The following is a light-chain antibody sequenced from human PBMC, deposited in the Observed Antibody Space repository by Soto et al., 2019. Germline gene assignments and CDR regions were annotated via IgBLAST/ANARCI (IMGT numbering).Light chain of an antibody. CDR3: SSYTRRSTYV. Sequence: QSALTQPASVSGSPGQSITISCTGTSSDVGGYNYISWYQQHPGKAPKLMIYDVSNRPSGVSNRFSGSKSGNTASLTISGLQAEDGADYYCSSYTRRSTYVFGTGTKVTAL. V-gene: IGLV2-14*03. J-gene: IGLJ1*01. CDR1: SSDVGGYNY. CDR2: DVS.